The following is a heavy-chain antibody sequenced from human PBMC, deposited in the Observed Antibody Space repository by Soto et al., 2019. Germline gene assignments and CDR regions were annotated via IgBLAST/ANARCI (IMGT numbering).Heavy chain of an antibody. Sequence: ESGGGVVQPGRSLRLSCAASGFTFSSYGMHWVRQAPGKGLEWVAVIWYDGSNKYYADSVKGRFTISRDNSKNTLYLQMNSLRAEDTAVYYCARDITGTTSFFDYWGQGTLVTVSS. CDR1: GFTFSSYG. CDR2: IWYDGSNK. D-gene: IGHD1-7*01. V-gene: IGHV3-33*01. CDR3: ARDITGTTSFFDY. J-gene: IGHJ4*02.